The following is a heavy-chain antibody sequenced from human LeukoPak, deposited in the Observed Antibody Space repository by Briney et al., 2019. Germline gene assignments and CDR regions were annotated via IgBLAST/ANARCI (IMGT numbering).Heavy chain of an antibody. Sequence: SETLSLTCTVSGYSISSGYYWGWIRQPPGKGLEWIGSIYHSGSTYYNPSLKSRVTISVDTSKNQFSLKLSSVTAADTAVYYCARDPKEWNYYGSGSSYDAFDIWGQGTMVTVSS. CDR2: IYHSGST. CDR1: GYSISSGYY. D-gene: IGHD3-10*01. V-gene: IGHV4-38-2*02. J-gene: IGHJ3*02. CDR3: ARDPKEWNYYGSGSSYDAFDI.